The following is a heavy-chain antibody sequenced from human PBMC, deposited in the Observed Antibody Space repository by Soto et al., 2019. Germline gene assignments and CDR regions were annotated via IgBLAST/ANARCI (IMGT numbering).Heavy chain of an antibody. Sequence: EVQLVESGGGLVQPGGSLRLSCAASGFTFSTYWMHWIRQVPGKGLEWVSRINSDASHTYYADSVKGRFTISRDNAKNTLHLEMNSLRADDTAVYYCARGGRYPKSSFYYGMDVWGQGTTVTVSS. J-gene: IGHJ6*02. CDR1: GFTFSTYW. V-gene: IGHV3-74*01. CDR3: ARGGRYPKSSFYYGMDV. CDR2: INSDASHT. D-gene: IGHD1-20*01.